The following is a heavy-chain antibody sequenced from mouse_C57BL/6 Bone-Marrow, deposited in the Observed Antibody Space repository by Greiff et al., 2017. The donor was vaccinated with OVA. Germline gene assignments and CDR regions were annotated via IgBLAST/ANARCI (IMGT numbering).Heavy chain of an antibody. D-gene: IGHD2-4*01. V-gene: IGHV1-87*01. CDR2: GQGLEWFG. CDR1: YTFS. J-gene: IGHJ2*01. CDR3: SEDSAIYYCIYYDYDVDD. Sequence: VQLQQSGPELARPWASVKISCQAFYTFSRRVHFAIRDPNYWMQWVKHRPGQGLEWFGDIYHGIGDTSYNQKFKGKATLTADNSSRTAYMQLSILTSEDSAIYYCIYYDYDVDDWGQGTTLTVSS.